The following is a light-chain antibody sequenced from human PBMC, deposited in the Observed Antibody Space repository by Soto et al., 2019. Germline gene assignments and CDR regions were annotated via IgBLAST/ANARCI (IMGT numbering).Light chain of an antibody. CDR1: QPVSANY. V-gene: IGKV3-20*01. J-gene: IGKJ3*01. CDR2: GAS. CDR3: HQYGSSPFT. Sequence: VVLTQSPATLSLSPGERATLSCRANQPVSANYLAWYQQKPGQAPRLLIYGASSRATGIPDRFSGSGSGTDFTLTISRLEPEDFAVFYCHQYGSSPFTFGPGTKGDIK.